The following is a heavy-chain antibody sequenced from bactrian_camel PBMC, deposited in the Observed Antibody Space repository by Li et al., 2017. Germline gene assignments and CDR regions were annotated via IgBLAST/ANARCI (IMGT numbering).Heavy chain of an antibody. Sequence: VQLVESGGGPVQAGGSLRLSCGVLGLRLSRSMWGWFRQAPGEEREGDAAINEDGDTTLADSVKGRFTISRDNAKDTLYLQMNSLKIEDTAVYYCALGSSRQATMTARGKGTQVTVS. D-gene: IGHD3*01. J-gene: IGHJ4*01. CDR2: INEDGDTT. V-gene: IGHV3-3*01. CDR1: GLRLSRSM.